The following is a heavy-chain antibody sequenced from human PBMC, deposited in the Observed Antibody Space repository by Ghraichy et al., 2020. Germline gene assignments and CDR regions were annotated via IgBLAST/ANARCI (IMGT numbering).Heavy chain of an antibody. D-gene: IGHD3-10*01. CDR1: GESFSPYY. CDR2: INHSGST. Sequence: SQTLSLTCAVYGESFSPYYWSWIRQPPGKGLEWIGEINHSGSTNYNPSPKSRVTISVDTSKNQFSLKLSSVTAADTAVYSCARGGNRYYFGSGNYAFDIWGQGTMVTVSS. V-gene: IGHV4-34*01. J-gene: IGHJ3*02. CDR3: ARGGNRYYFGSGNYAFDI.